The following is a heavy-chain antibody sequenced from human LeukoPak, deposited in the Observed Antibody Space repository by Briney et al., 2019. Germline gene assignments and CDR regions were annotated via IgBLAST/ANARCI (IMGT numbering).Heavy chain of an antibody. J-gene: IGHJ4*02. Sequence: PSETLSLTCPVAGGTISSNFWSWNRQPPGKGMEWIGYIYYTGTTNYNTSLKSRVTILVDTSKNQFSLRLSSGTAADPAVYYCVRVRGVLYDAPLDYWGQGTLVTVSS. CDR3: VRVRGVLYDAPLDY. V-gene: IGHV4-59*12. CDR1: GGTISSNF. D-gene: IGHD3-10*01. CDR2: IYYTGTT.